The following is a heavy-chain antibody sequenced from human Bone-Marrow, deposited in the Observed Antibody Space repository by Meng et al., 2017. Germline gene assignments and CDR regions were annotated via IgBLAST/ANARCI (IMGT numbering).Heavy chain of an antibody. CDR3: ARHSTTFDY. CDR1: GFTFSSYG. J-gene: IGHJ4*02. CDR2: IWYDGSNK. Sequence: GRRVESGGGVVQPGRSLRLSCAASGFTFSSYGMHWVRQAPGKGLEWVAVIWYDGSNKYYADSVKGRFTISRDNSKNTLYLQMNSLRAEDTAVYYCARHSTTFDYWGQGTLVTVSS. V-gene: IGHV3-33*01. D-gene: IGHD2/OR15-2a*01.